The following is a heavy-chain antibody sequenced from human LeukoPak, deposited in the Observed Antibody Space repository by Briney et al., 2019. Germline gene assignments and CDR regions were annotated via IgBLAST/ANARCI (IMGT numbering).Heavy chain of an antibody. CDR1: GFTFSSYW. CDR2: IKQDGSEK. Sequence: GGSLRLSCAASGFTFSSYWMSWVRQAPGKGLEWVANIKQDGSEKYYVDSVKGRFTISRDNAKNSLYLQMNSLRAEDTAVYYCAREGYYDSSAYDAFDIWGQGTMVTVSS. CDR3: AREGYYDSSAYDAFDI. J-gene: IGHJ3*02. D-gene: IGHD3-22*01. V-gene: IGHV3-7*01.